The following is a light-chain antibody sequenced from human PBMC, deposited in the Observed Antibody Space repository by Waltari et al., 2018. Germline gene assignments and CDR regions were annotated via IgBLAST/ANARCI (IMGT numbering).Light chain of an antibody. J-gene: IGKJ2*01. CDR2: KAS. V-gene: IGKV1-5*03. Sequence: DIQMTQSPSTLSASVGDRVTITCRASQSISTWLAWDQQKPGKAPKLLIYKASSLESGVPSRFRGSGSGTEFTLTISSLQPDDLATYYCQQYSSNPPYTFGQGTKLQIK. CDR3: QQYSSNPPYT. CDR1: QSISTW.